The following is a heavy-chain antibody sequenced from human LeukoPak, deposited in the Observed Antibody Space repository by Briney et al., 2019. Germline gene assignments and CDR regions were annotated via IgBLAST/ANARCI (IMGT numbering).Heavy chain of an antibody. V-gene: IGHV4-34*01. CDR1: AGSFSGYY. CDR3: ARGLDNCSGGSCYPDYFDY. J-gene: IGHJ4*02. CDR2: INHSGST. Sequence: SETLSLTCAVYAGSFSGYYWSWIRQPPGKGLEWIGEINHSGSTNYNPSLKSRVTISVDTSKNQFSLKLSSVTAADTAVYYCARGLDNCSGGSCYPDYFDYWGQGTLVTVSS. D-gene: IGHD2-15*01.